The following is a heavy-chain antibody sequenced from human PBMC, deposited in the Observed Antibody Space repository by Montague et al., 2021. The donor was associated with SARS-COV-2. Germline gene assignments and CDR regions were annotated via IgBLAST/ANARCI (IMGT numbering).Heavy chain of an antibody. J-gene: IGHJ4*02. V-gene: IGHV3-33*01. CDR1: GFIFSSYG. D-gene: IGHD1-26*01. Sequence: SLRLSFAASGFIFSSYGMHWVRQAPGKGLEWVAHIWYDGSNENYVGSVKGRFTISRDNFKNTLYLQMNSLRAEDTAIYYCARGSVGGYYFDYWGQGTLVAVSS. CDR2: IWYDGSNE. CDR3: ARGSVGGYYFDY.